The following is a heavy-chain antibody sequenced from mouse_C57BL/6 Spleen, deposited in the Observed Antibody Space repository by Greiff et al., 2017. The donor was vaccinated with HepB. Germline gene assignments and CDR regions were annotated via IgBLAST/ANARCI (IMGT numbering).Heavy chain of an antibody. CDR1: GYTFTDYY. Sequence: DVQLQQSGPELVKPGASVKISCKASGYTFTDYYMNWVKQSHGKSLEWIGDINPNNGGTSYNQKFKGKATLTVDKSSSTAYMELRSLTSEDSAVYYCARWAWFAYWGQGTLVTVSA. J-gene: IGHJ3*01. CDR2: INPNNGGT. V-gene: IGHV1-26*01. CDR3: ARWAWFAY.